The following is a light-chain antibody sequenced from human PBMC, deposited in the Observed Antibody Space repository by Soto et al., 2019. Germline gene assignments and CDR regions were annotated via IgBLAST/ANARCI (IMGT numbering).Light chain of an antibody. CDR2: EAA. Sequence: DIQMTQSPSTLSASVGDGVTITCRASQYIHNYLAWYQQKPGEAPKLLTYEAANLESGVPSRFSGSGTGTEFTLTISSLQPDDFATYYCQQSNNYPWTFGQGTRVEI. CDR3: QQSNNYPWT. CDR1: QYIHNY. J-gene: IGKJ1*01. V-gene: IGKV1-5*03.